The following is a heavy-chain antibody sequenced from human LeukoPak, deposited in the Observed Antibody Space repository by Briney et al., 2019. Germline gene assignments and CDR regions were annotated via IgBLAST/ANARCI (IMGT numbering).Heavy chain of an antibody. J-gene: IGHJ5*02. CDR2: ISWNSGSI. V-gene: IGHV3-9*01. Sequence: PGGSLRLSCAASGFTFDDYAMHWVRQAPGKGLEWVSGISWNSGSIGYADSVKGRFTISRDNSKNTLYLQMNSLRAEDTAVYYCAKGQLDPWGQGTLVTVSS. CDR1: GFTFDDYA. CDR3: AKGQLDP.